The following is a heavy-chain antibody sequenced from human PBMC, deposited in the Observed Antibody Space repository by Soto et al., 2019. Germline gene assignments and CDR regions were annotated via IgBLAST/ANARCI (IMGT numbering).Heavy chain of an antibody. Sequence: EVQLLESGGGLVQPGGSLRLSCAASGFTFSSYAMSWVRQAPGKGLEWVSAISGSGGSTYYADSVKGRFTTSRDNSKNTLCLQMNSLRAEDTAVYYCAKTKGVTMTRYYFDYWGQGTLVTVSS. D-gene: IGHD4-17*01. V-gene: IGHV3-23*01. CDR2: ISGSGGST. J-gene: IGHJ4*02. CDR3: AKTKGVTMTRYYFDY. CDR1: GFTFSSYA.